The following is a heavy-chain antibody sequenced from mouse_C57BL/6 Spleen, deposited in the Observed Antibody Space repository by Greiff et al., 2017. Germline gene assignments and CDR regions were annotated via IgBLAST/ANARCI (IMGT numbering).Heavy chain of an antibody. D-gene: IGHD1-1*01. CDR2: IDPNSGGT. CDR1: GYTFTSYW. V-gene: IGHV1-72*01. Sequence: QVQLKQPGAELVKPGASVKLSCKASGYTFTSYWMHWVKQRPGRGLEWIGRIDPNSGGTKYNEKFKSKATLTVDKPSSTAYMQLSSLTSEDPAVYYCARCNYEAWFAYWGQGTLVTVSA. J-gene: IGHJ3*01. CDR3: ARCNYEAWFAY.